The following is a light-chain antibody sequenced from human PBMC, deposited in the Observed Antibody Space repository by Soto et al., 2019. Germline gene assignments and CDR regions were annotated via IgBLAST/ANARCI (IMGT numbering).Light chain of an antibody. V-gene: IGLV2-11*01. Sequence: QSALTQPRSVSASPGQSVAISCTGTSSDVGGYNYVSRYQQHPGKAPKLMIYDVSKRPSGVPDRFSGSKSGNTASLTISGLQAEDEADYYCCSYAGSPYVFGTGTKVTVL. CDR3: CSYAGSPYV. CDR1: SSDVGGYNY. J-gene: IGLJ1*01. CDR2: DVS.